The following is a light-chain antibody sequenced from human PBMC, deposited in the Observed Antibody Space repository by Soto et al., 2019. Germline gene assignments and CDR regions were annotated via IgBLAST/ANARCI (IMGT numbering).Light chain of an antibody. V-gene: IGKV3-15*01. CDR1: QSVSSN. Sequence: EIVMTQSPATLSVSPGERATLSCRASQSVSSNLAWYQQKPGQAPRLLIYGASTRANGIPARFSGSGSGAEFTPTISSLQSEDFALYYCQQYNNWPRTCGQGTKVQIK. CDR3: QQYNNWPRT. CDR2: GAS. J-gene: IGKJ1*01.